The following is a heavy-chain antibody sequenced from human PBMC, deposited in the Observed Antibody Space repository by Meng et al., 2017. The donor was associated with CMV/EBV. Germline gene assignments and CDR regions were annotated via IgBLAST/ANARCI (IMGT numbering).Heavy chain of an antibody. D-gene: IGHD3-3*01. Sequence: GGSLRLSCPASGFTVISNYMSWVRQAPGKGLEWVSVIYSGGSTYYADSVKGRFTISRDNSKNTLYLQMNSLRAEDTAVYYCAATYYDFWRYGMDVWGQGTTVTVSS. CDR2: IYSGGST. V-gene: IGHV3-53*01. CDR1: GFTVISNY. J-gene: IGHJ6*02. CDR3: AATYYDFWRYGMDV.